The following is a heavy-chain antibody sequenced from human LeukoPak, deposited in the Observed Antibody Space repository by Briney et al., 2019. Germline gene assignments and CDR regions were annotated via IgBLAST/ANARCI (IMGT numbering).Heavy chain of an antibody. CDR1: GGSISSGGSY. J-gene: IGHJ4*02. CDR3: ARGRGRAPEYSSSWSLYYFDY. V-gene: IGHV4-30-4*07. D-gene: IGHD6-13*01. CDR2: IYYSGST. Sequence: PSQTLSLTCTVSGGSISSGGSYWSWIRQHPGKGLEWIGYIYYSGSTNYNPSLKSRVTISVDRSKNQFSLKLSSVTAADTAVYYCARGRGRAPEYSSSWSLYYFDYWGQGTLVTVSS.